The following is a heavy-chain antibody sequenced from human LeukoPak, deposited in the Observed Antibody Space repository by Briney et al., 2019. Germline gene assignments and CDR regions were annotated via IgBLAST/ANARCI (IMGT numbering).Heavy chain of an antibody. J-gene: IGHJ6*02. CDR1: GFTFSSYE. CDR2: ISSSGSTI. CDR3: ARDGAWGPPHYYYGMDV. V-gene: IGHV3-48*03. D-gene: IGHD3-16*01. Sequence: PGGSLRLSCAASGFTFSSYEMNWVRQAPGKGLEWVSYISSSGSTIYYADSVKGRFTISRDNAKNSLYLQMNSLRAEDTAVYYCARDGAWGPPHYYYGMDVWGQGTTVTVYS.